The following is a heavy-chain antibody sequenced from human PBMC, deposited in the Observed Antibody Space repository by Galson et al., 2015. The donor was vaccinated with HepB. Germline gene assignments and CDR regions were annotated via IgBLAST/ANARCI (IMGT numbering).Heavy chain of an antibody. CDR3: ARTPYYGSGSSSNAWFDP. Sequence: SVKDSCKASGYIFTNYAMNWVRQAPGQGLEWMGWINTNTGNPTYAQGFTGRFVFSLDTSVSTTYLQISGLKAEDTALYYCARTPYYGSGSSSNAWFDPWGQGTLVTVSS. D-gene: IGHD3-10*01. CDR1: GYIFTNYA. J-gene: IGHJ5*02. CDR2: INTNTGNP. V-gene: IGHV7-4-1*02.